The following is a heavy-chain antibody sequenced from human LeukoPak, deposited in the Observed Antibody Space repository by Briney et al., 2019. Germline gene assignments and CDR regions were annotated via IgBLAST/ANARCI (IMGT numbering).Heavy chain of an antibody. CDR1: GYSISSGYY. CDR3: ARGGYCTNGVCCTNAFHYFDY. CDR2: IYHSGNT. J-gene: IGHJ4*02. D-gene: IGHD2-8*01. Sequence: PSETLSLTCTVSGYSISSGYYWGWIRPPPGKGLEWIGSIYHSGNTYYNPSLKGRVTISVDTSKNQFSLKLSSVTAADTAVYYCARGGYCTNGVCCTNAFHYFDYWGQGTLVTVSS. V-gene: IGHV4-38-2*02.